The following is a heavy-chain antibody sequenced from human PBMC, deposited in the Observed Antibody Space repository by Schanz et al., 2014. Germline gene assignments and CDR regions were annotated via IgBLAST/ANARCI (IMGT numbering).Heavy chain of an antibody. D-gene: IGHD2-2*01. Sequence: QVQLVQSGAEVKKPGSSVKVSCKASGGTFSSYSISWVRQAPGQGLEWMGWITAYNGDTNYAQKVQGRVTMTTDTSTGTAYMELRSPRSDDTAVYYCARDRRRYCSTASCLHDNWFDPWGQGTLVTVSS. CDR1: GGTFSSYS. CDR2: ITAYNGDT. CDR3: ARDRRRYCSTASCLHDNWFDP. J-gene: IGHJ5*02. V-gene: IGHV1-18*01.